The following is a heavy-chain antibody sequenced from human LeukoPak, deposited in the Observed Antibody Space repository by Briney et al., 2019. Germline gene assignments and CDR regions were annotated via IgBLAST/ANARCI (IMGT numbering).Heavy chain of an antibody. CDR3: ARRWYFDL. J-gene: IGHJ2*01. V-gene: IGHV3-23*01. CDR1: GFTFSSYA. Sequence: GGSLRLSCAASGFTFSSYAMNWVRQAPGKGLEWVSAISGSGSTTYYADSVKGRFTISRDNSKSTLYLQMNSLRTEDTAVYYCARRWYFDLWGRGTLVTVSS. CDR2: ISGSGSTT.